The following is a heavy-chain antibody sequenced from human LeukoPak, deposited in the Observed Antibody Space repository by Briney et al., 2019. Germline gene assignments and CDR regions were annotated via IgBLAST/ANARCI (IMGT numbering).Heavy chain of an antibody. CDR1: GGSISSSSYY. CDR2: IYYSGST. V-gene: IGHV4-39*07. Sequence: SSETLSLTCTVSGGSISSSSYYWGWIRQPPGKGLEWIGSIYYSGSTYYNPSLKSRVTISVDTSKNQFSLKLSSVTAADTAVYYCAREGSSSWYPDDYWGQGTLVTVSS. CDR3: AREGSSSWYPDDY. J-gene: IGHJ4*02. D-gene: IGHD6-13*01.